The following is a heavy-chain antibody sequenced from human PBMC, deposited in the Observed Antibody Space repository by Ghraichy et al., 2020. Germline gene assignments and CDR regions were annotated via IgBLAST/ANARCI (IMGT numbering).Heavy chain of an antibody. CDR3: ARDDRGAFDI. CDR2: IKSDGSST. V-gene: IGHV3-74*01. J-gene: IGHJ3*02. CDR1: GFTFSSYW. D-gene: IGHD1-14*01. Sequence: GSLRLSCAASGFTFSSYWMHWVRQAPGKGLVWVSRIKSDGSSTSYADSVKGRFTISRDNAKNTLYVQMNSLSAEDTAVYYCARDDRGAFDIWGQGTMVTVSS.